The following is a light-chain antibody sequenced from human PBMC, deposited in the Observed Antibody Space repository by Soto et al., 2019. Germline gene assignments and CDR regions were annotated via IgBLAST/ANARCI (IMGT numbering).Light chain of an antibody. V-gene: IGKV4-1*01. CDR3: HQYYTIPFT. CDR1: QSVLHSSNNKNY. Sequence: DIVMTQSPDSLAVSLGERVTINCKSSQSVLHSSNNKNYLSWYQQKPGQPPKLLIYWASTRESGVPDRFSGSGSGTDFTLTISSLQAEDVAVYYCHQYYTIPFTFGPGTRVDIQ. J-gene: IGKJ3*01. CDR2: WAS.